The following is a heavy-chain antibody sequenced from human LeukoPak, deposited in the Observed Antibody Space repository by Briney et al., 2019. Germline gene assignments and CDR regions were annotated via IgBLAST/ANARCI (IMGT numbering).Heavy chain of an antibody. CDR2: INEVGSET. CDR3: ARRLGGSSQRDY. Sequence: GGSLRLSCAASGFTFSGYWVGWVRQAPGKGLEWVANINEVGSETHSVDSVKGRFTISRDSARNSLYLQMNSLRAEDTAVYYCARRLGGSSQRDYWGQGTLVTVSS. D-gene: IGHD1-26*01. CDR1: GFTFSGYW. V-gene: IGHV3-7*01. J-gene: IGHJ4*02.